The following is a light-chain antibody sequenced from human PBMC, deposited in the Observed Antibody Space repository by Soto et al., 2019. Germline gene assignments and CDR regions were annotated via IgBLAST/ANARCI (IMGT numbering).Light chain of an antibody. CDR2: DAS. Sequence: ENVLTQSPGTLSMSPGERVTLSCRASQDIRSHLAWYQQKPGQAPRLLIFDASSRATGIPDRFSGSESGTDFTLSISRLEPEDFAVYYCQQYGTSPRTFGQGTRVEIK. J-gene: IGKJ1*01. V-gene: IGKV3-20*01. CDR3: QQYGTSPRT. CDR1: QDIRSH.